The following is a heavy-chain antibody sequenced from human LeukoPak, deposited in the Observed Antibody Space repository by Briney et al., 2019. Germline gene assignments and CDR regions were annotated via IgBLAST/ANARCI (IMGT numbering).Heavy chain of an antibody. D-gene: IGHD2-21*02. CDR3: AKYIRVTSFQISY. CDR1: GFTFSSYA. V-gene: IGHV3-23*01. J-gene: IGHJ4*02. CDR2: ISGSGGDT. Sequence: PGGSLRLSCAASGFTFSSYAMSWVRQAPGKGLEWVSTISGSGGDTYYADSVKGRFTISRDNSKNTLYLRMNSLRAEETAVYYCAKYIRVTSFQISYWGQGTLVTVSS.